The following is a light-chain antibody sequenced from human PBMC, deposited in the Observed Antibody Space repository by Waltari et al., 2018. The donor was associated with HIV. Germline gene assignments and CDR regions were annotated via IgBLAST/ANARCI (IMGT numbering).Light chain of an antibody. J-gene: IGLJ3*02. Sequence: QSALTQPASVSGSPGQSITISCTGTSSDVGGYNYVSWYQQHPGKAPKLMIYEVSNRPSGVSNRFSGSKSGTTASLTSSGLQAEDEADYYCSSYTSSSTLVFGGGTKLTVL. CDR1: SSDVGGYNY. V-gene: IGLV2-14*01. CDR3: SSYTSSSTLV. CDR2: EVS.